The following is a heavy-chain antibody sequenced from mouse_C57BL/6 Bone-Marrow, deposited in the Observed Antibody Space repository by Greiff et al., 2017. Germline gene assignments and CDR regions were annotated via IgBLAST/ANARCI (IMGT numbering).Heavy chain of an antibody. CDR1: GFTFSSYG. CDR3: ARSTVVYAMDY. D-gene: IGHD1-1*01. J-gene: IGHJ4*01. Sequence: EVQLVESGGDLVKPGGSLKLSCAVSGFTFSSYGMSWVCLPPDTRLERVATISSGGSYTYYPDSVKGRFTISRDNAKNTLYLQMSSLKSEDTAMYYCARSTVVYAMDYWGQGTSVTVSS. V-gene: IGHV5-6*01. CDR2: ISSGGSYT.